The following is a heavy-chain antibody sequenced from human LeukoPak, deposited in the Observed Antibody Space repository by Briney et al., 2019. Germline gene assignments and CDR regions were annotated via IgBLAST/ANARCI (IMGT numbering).Heavy chain of an antibody. D-gene: IGHD3-10*01. J-gene: IGHJ4*02. CDR3: ARDITIVRGVTSWRGEIFDY. CDR2: IIPILGIA. Sequence: ASVHVSRKASRGTFRSYAISWVGQAPGQGLEWMGRIIPILGIANYAQKFQGRVTITADKSTSTDYMELSSLRSEDTAVYYCARDITIVRGVTSWRGEIFDYWGQGTLVTVSS. V-gene: IGHV1-69*04. CDR1: RGTFRSYA.